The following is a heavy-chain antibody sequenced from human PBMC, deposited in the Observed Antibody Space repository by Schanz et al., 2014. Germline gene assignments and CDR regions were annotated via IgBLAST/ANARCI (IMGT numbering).Heavy chain of an antibody. CDR3: AKDAENTAMITDYFDY. Sequence: VQLVDSGGGLVKPGGSLRLSCAASGFTFSTSTMHWVRQAPGKGLEWVSSISSGGGSTYYADSVKGRFTISRDNSKNTLYLQMKSLRAEDTAVYYCAKDAENTAMITDYFDYWGQGTLVTVSS. CDR1: GFTFSTST. CDR2: ISSGGGST. V-gene: IGHV3-23*04. D-gene: IGHD5-18*01. J-gene: IGHJ4*02.